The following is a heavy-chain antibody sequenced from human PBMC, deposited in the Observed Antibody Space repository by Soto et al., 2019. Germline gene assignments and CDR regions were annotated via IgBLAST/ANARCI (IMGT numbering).Heavy chain of an antibody. CDR1: GFTFRNAW. J-gene: IGHJ4*02. CDR2: IKPIADGGTA. V-gene: IGHV3-15*01. D-gene: IGHD2-2*01. Sequence: EVQLVESGGDLVKPGGSLRLSCVVSGFTFRNAWMSWVRQAPGRGLEWIGRIKPIADGGTAEYAAPMKGRFSLSRDDSKDTLFLHMDNLNTEYTGLYFCTTVYCATTSCFAPFDFWGQGTLVTVSS. CDR3: TTVYCATTSCFAPFDF.